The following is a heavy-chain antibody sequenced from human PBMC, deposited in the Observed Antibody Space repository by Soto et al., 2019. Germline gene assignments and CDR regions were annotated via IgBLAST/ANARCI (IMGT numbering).Heavy chain of an antibody. V-gene: IGHV3-30*18. J-gene: IGHJ4*02. CDR3: AKDTYYHDSSGYYIFDY. Sequence: PGGSLRLSCAASGLTFSSYGMHWVRQAPGKGLEWVAVISYDGSNKNYADSVKGRFTISRDNSKNTVYLQMNSLRAEDTAVYYCAKDTYYHDSSGYYIFDYWGQGTLVTVSS. CDR1: GLTFSSYG. D-gene: IGHD3-22*01. CDR2: ISYDGSNK.